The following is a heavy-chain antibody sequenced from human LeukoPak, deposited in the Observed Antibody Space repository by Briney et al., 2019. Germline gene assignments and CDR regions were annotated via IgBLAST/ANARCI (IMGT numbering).Heavy chain of an antibody. CDR1: GGSFSGYY. V-gene: IGHV4-34*01. CDR3: ARGRTRSGYSYGKNYYYYYGMDV. D-gene: IGHD5-18*01. CDR2: ISHSGST. Sequence: SETLSLTCAVYGGSFSGYYWSWIRQPPGKGLEWIGEISHSGSTNYNPSLKSRVTISVDTSKNQFSLKLSSVTAADTAVYYCARGRTRSGYSYGKNYYYYYGMDVWGQGTTVTVSS. J-gene: IGHJ6*02.